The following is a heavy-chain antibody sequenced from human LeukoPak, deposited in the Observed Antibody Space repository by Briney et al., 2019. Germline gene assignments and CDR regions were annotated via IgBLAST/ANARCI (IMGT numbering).Heavy chain of an antibody. J-gene: IGHJ3*02. V-gene: IGHV4-59*01. CDR2: IYYSGST. CDR1: GGSISSYY. Sequence: PSETLSPTCTVSGGSISSYYWSWIRQPPGKGLEWIGYIYYSGSTNYNPSLKSRVTISLDTSKNQFSLKLSSVTAADTAVYYCARVVLGAFDIWGQGTMVTVSS. CDR3: ARVVLGAFDI. D-gene: IGHD3-16*01.